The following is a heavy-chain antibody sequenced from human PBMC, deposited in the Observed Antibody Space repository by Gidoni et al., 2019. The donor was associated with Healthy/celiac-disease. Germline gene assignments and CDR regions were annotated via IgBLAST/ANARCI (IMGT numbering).Heavy chain of an antibody. CDR1: GGSISSYY. Sequence: QVQLQASGPGLVQPSETLSLTCTVSGGSISSYYWSWIRQPPGKGLEWIGYIYYSGSTNYNPSLKSRVTISVDTSKNQFSLKLSSVTAADTAVYYCARTLRDGYTIGGMDVWGQGTTVTVSS. CDR3: ARTLRDGYTIGGMDV. CDR2: IYYSGST. D-gene: IGHD5-12*01. J-gene: IGHJ6*02. V-gene: IGHV4-59*01.